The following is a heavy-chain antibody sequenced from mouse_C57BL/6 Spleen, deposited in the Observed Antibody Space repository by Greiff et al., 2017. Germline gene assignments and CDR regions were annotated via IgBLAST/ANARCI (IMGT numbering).Heavy chain of an antibody. CDR3: ARYYSNRYFDY. J-gene: IGHJ2*01. CDR1: GYTFTDYY. D-gene: IGHD2-5*01. V-gene: IGHV1-26*01. Sequence: EVQLQQSGPELVKPGASVKISCKASGYTFTDYYMNWVKQSHGKSLEWIGDINPNNGGTSYNQKFKGKATLTVDKSSSTAYMELRSLTSEDFAVYYCARYYSNRYFDYWGQGTTLTVSS. CDR2: INPNNGGT.